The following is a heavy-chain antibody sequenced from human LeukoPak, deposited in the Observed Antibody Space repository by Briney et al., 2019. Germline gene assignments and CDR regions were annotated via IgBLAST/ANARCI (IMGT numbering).Heavy chain of an antibody. J-gene: IGHJ4*02. CDR1: GGSISSGGYY. CDR3: ARGGLRTYYDFWSGYFHLDY. D-gene: IGHD3-3*01. Sequence: SETLSLTCTVSGGSISSGGYYWSWIRQHPGKGLEWIGYMYYSGSTYDNPSLKSRVTISVDTSKNQFSLKLSSVTAADTAVYYCARGGLRTYYDFWSGYFHLDYWGQGTLVTVSS. V-gene: IGHV4-31*03. CDR2: MYYSGST.